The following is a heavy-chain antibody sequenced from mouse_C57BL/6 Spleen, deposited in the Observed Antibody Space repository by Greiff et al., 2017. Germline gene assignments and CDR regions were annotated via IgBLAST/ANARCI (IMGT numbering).Heavy chain of an antibody. D-gene: IGHD2-2*01. J-gene: IGHJ2*01. CDR1: GYTFTDYD. V-gene: IGHV1-15*01. CDR2: IDPETGGT. Sequence: QVQLKQSGAELVRPGASVTLSCKASGYTFTDYDMHWVKQTPVHGLEWIGAIDPETGGTAYNQKFKGKAILTADKSSSTAYMALRSLTSEDSAVYYCTREGSTMVTTLLDYWGQGTTLTVSS. CDR3: TREGSTMVTTLLDY.